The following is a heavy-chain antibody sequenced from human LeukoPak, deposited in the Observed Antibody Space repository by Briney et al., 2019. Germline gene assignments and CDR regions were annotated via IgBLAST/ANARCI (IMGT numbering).Heavy chain of an antibody. CDR1: GGTFSSYA. CDR3: ARDLYSSSWQNHMDV. Sequence: GASVKVSCKASGGTFSSYAISWVRQAPGQGLEWMGRIIPIFGTANYAQKFQGRVTITTDESTSTAYMELSSLRSEDTAVYYCARDLYSSSWQNHMDVWGKGTTVTVSS. D-gene: IGHD6-13*01. V-gene: IGHV1-69*05. J-gene: IGHJ6*03. CDR2: IIPIFGTA.